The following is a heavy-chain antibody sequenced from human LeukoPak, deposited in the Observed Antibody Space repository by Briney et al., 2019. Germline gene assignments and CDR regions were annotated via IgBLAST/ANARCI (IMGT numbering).Heavy chain of an antibody. CDR2: IKQDGSEK. J-gene: IGHJ4*02. CDR3: ASTYYDFWSGYYYFDY. V-gene: IGHV3-7*05. Sequence: GGSLRLSCVASRFTFSSYWMSWVRQAPGKGLEWVANIKQDGSEKYYVDSVKGRFTISRDNAKNSLYLQMNSLRAEDTAVYYCASTYYDFWSGYYYFDYWGQGTLVTVSS. D-gene: IGHD3-3*01. CDR1: RFTFSSYW.